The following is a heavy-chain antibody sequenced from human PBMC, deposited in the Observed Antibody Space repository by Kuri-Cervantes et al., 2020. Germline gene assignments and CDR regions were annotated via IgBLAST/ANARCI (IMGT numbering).Heavy chain of an antibody. Sequence: SETLSLTCAVSGASISSYCWSWIRQSAGKGLEWIGRFCTTGSTNYNPSVKSRVPMSADTSNNQFSLRLTSVTASDTAIYYCARLLLPAVKGAFDMWGQGTLVTVSS. CDR3: ARLLLPAVKGAFDM. D-gene: IGHD3-22*01. CDR1: GASISSYC. J-gene: IGHJ3*02. V-gene: IGHV4-4*07. CDR2: FCTTGST.